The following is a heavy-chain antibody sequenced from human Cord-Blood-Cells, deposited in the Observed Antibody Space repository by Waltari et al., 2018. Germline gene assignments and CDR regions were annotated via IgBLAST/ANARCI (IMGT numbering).Heavy chain of an antibody. V-gene: IGHV1-69*01. CDR2: IIPIFCTA. J-gene: IGHJ4*02. D-gene: IGHD6-19*01. CDR1: GGTFSSYS. Sequence: QVQLVQSGAEVKKPGSSVKVYCKASGGTFSSYSISWVRQAPGQGLEWMGGIIPIFCTANYAQKFQGRVTITADESTSTAYMELSSLRSEDTAVYYCASGYSSGWYGGFDYWGQGTLVTVSS. CDR3: ASGYSSGWYGGFDY.